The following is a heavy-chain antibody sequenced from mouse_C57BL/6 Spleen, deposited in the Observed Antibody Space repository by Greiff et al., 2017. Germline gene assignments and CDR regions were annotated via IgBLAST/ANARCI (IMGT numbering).Heavy chain of an antibody. CDR3: TRNYGNYRMDY. Sequence: EVQVVESGEGLVKPGGSLKLSCAASGFTFSSYAMSWVRQTPEKRLEWVAYISSGGDYLYYAATVKGRFTISRDNARNTLYLQMSSLKSEDTAMYYCTRNYGNYRMDYWGQGTSVTVSS. CDR1: GFTFSSYA. J-gene: IGHJ4*01. CDR2: ISSGGDYL. V-gene: IGHV5-9-1*02. D-gene: IGHD2-1*01.